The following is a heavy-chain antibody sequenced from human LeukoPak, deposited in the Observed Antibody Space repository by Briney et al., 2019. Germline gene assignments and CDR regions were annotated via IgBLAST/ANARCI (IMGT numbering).Heavy chain of an antibody. D-gene: IGHD1-26*01. CDR1: GGSISSYY. Sequence: SETLSLTCTVSGGSISSYYWSWVRQPPGKGLEWIGEIYHSGSTNYNPSLKSRVTISVDKSKNQFSLKLSSVTAADTAVYYCARQKTNSGSYYVGSFWDYWGQGTLVTVSS. CDR2: IYHSGST. V-gene: IGHV4-4*02. J-gene: IGHJ4*02. CDR3: ARQKTNSGSYYVGSFWDY.